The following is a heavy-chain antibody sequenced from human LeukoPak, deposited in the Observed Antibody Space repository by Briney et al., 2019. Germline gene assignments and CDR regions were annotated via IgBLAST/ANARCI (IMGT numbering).Heavy chain of an antibody. Sequence: SETLSLTCTVSGGSISSGDYYWSWIRQPLGKGLEWIGYIYYSGSTYYNPSLKSRVTISVDTSKNQFSLKLSSVTAADTAVYYCARDLADEYYFDYWGQGTLLTVSS. J-gene: IGHJ4*02. V-gene: IGHV4-30-4*08. CDR1: GGSISSGDYY. CDR2: IYYSGST. CDR3: ARDLADEYYFDY.